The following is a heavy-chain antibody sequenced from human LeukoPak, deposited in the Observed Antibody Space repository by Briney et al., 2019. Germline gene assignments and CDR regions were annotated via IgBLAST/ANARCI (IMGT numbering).Heavy chain of an antibody. J-gene: IGHJ3*02. CDR1: GFTFSDYY. Sequence: KSGGSLRLSCAASGFTFSDYYMSWIRQAPGKGLEWVSYISSSGSTIYYADSVKGRFTISRDNAKSSLYLQMNSPRAEDTAVYYCARDPIPGYDAFDIWGQGTMVSVSS. V-gene: IGHV3-11*04. CDR3: ARDPIPGYDAFDI. D-gene: IGHD1-14*01. CDR2: ISSSGSTI.